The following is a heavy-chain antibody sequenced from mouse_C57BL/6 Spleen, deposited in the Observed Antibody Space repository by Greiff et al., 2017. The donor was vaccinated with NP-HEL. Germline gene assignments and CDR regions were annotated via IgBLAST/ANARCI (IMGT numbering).Heavy chain of an antibody. J-gene: IGHJ3*01. CDR2: IYPSDSET. D-gene: IGHD1-1*01. CDR1: GYTFTSYW. V-gene: IGHV1-61*01. Sequence: QVQLKQPGAELVRPGSSVKLSCKASGYTFTSYWMDWVKQRPGQGLEWIGNIYPSDSETHYNQKFEDKATLTVDKSSSTAYMQLSSLTSEDSAVYYCARGYYGSSYGEGFAYWGQGTLVTVSA. CDR3: ARGYYGSSYGEGFAY.